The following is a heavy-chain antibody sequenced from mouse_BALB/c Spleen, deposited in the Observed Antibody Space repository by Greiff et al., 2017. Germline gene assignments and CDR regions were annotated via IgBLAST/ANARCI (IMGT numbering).Heavy chain of an antibody. V-gene: IGHV5-17*02. CDR3: ARSPIYYDYDVWFAY. CDR2: ISSGSSTI. Sequence: EVKVVESGGGLVQPGGSRKLSCAASGFTFSSFGMHWVRQAPEKGLEWVAYISSGSSTIYYADTVKGRFTISRDNPKNTLFLQMTSLRSEDTAMYYCARSPIYYDYDVWFAYWGQGTLVTVSA. CDR1: GFTFSSFG. J-gene: IGHJ3*01. D-gene: IGHD2-4*01.